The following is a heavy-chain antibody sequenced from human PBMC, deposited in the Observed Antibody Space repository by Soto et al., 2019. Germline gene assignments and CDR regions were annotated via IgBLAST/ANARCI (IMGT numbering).Heavy chain of an antibody. Sequence: SVKVSCKASGGTFSSYAISWVRRAPGQGLEWMGGIIPIFGTANYAQKFQGRVTITADESTSTAYMELSSLRSEDTAVYYCARGEADYGDSVYYFDYWGQGTLVTVSS. CDR2: IIPIFGTA. D-gene: IGHD4-17*01. CDR1: GGTFSSYA. J-gene: IGHJ4*02. CDR3: ARGEADYGDSVYYFDY. V-gene: IGHV1-69*13.